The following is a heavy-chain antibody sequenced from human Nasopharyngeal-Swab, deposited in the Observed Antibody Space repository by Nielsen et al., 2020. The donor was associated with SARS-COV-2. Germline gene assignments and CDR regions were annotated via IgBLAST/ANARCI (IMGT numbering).Heavy chain of an antibody. J-gene: IGHJ4*02. Sequence: ASVKVSCKASGYSFTSYAIHWVRQAPGQRLEWMGWINAGNGNTKYSQKFQGRVTITRDTSASTAYMELSSLRSEDTAVFYCVREGHSGYDSGGFDYWGQGTLVTVSP. CDR2: INAGNGNT. CDR1: GYSFTSYA. CDR3: VREGHSGYDSGGFDY. V-gene: IGHV1-3*01. D-gene: IGHD5-12*01.